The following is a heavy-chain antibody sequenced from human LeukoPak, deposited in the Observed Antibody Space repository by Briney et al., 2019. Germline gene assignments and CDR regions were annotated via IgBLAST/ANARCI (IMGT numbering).Heavy chain of an antibody. CDR3: ARRRYSSGWYRLFDY. CDR2: IYYSGST. D-gene: IGHD6-19*01. V-gene: IGHV4-39*01. CDR1: GGSISSSSYY. J-gene: IGHJ4*02. Sequence: SETLSLTCTVSGGSISSSSYYWGWIRQPPGKGLEWIGSIYYSGSTYYNPSLKSRVTISVDTSKNQFSLNLSSVTAADTAVYYWARRRYSSGWYRLFDYWGQGTLVTVSS.